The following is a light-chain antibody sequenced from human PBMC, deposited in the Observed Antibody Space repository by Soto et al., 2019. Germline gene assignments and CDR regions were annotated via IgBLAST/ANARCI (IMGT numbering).Light chain of an antibody. V-gene: IGKV3-20*01. CDR1: QSVNGRY. CDR2: SVF. J-gene: IGKJ1*01. CDR3: QEYSSSQT. Sequence: EIVLTQSPGTLSLSPGERATLSCRASQSVNGRYFAWYQQRPGQAPRLLIYSVFNRATGIPDRFSGSGSGPDFTLTISRLEPEDFAVYYCQEYSSSQTFGQGTKVEI.